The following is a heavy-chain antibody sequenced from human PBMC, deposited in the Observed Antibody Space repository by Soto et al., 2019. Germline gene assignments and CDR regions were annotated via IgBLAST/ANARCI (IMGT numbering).Heavy chain of an antibody. CDR1: GGTFSSYS. CDR2: IIPILGIA. V-gene: IGHV1-69*02. Sequence: QVQLVQSGAEVKKPGSSVKVSCKASGGTFSSYSISWVRQAPGQGLEWMGRIIPILGIANYAQKLQGRVTITADKSTSTAYMELSSLRSEDTAVYYCARGAAGIAVAGPSYYFDYWGQGNLVTVSS. J-gene: IGHJ4*02. D-gene: IGHD6-19*01. CDR3: ARGAAGIAVAGPSYYFDY.